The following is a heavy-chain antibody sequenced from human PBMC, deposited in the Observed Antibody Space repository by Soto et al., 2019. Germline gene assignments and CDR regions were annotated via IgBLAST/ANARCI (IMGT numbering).Heavy chain of an antibody. CDR2: IYYSGST. CDR3: ARRGSTCLGKNYHYQMAV. CDR1: GGSISSSSYY. J-gene: IGHJ6*03. Sequence: SETLSLTCTVSGGSISSSSYYWGWIRQPPGKGLEWIGSIYYSGSTYYNPSLKSRVTISVDTSKNQFSLKLSSVTAADTAVYYCARRGSTCLGKNYHYQMAVWGKGTSVTVSS. V-gene: IGHV4-39*07. D-gene: IGHD2-2*01.